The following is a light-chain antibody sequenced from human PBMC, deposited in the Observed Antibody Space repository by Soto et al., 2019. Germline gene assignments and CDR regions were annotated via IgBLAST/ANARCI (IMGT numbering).Light chain of an antibody. J-gene: IGKJ1*01. V-gene: IGKV3-20*01. Sequence: IVMTQSPGTLSLSPRERATLSCRASQSVSSNYLAWYQHRPGQAPRLLIYGASNRAPGIPDRFSGSGSGTDFTLTISRLEPEDFAVYYCQQYAASPRTFGQGTQVEV. CDR1: QSVSSNY. CDR3: QQYAASPRT. CDR2: GAS.